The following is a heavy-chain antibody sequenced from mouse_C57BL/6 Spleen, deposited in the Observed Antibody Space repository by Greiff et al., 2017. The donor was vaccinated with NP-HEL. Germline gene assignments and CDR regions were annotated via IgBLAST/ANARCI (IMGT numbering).Heavy chain of an antibody. CDR1: GYAFSSSW. J-gene: IGHJ3*01. CDR2: IYPGDGDT. CDR3: VYYYGSSLAWFAY. D-gene: IGHD1-1*01. Sequence: VQLQQSGPELVKPGDSVKISCKASGYAFSSSWMNWVKQRPGKGLEWIGRIYPGDGDTNYNGKFKGKATLTADKSSSTAYMQLSSLTSEDSAVYFCVYYYGSSLAWFAYWGQGTLVTVSA. V-gene: IGHV1-82*01.